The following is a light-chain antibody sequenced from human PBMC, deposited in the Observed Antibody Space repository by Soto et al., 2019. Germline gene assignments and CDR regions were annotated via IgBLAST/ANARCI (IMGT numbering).Light chain of an antibody. Sequence: TQSPGTLSLSPGETATLSCRASQPVDTNYFSWFQQKPGQPPRVLIYGASSRATGIPARFSGSGSGTEFTLTISSLQSEDFAVYYCQQYNNWPFITFGQGTRLEIK. CDR2: GAS. CDR3: QQYNNWPFIT. CDR1: QPVDTN. J-gene: IGKJ5*01. V-gene: IGKV3-15*01.